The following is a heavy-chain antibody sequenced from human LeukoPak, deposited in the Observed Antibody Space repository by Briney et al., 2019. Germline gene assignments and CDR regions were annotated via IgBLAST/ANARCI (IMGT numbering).Heavy chain of an antibody. D-gene: IGHD6-13*01. J-gene: IGHJ4*02. Sequence: SETLSLTCTVSGGSISSSAYSWGWIRQPPGKGLDWIGNIYDSGNTYYNPSLKSRVTISVDTSKNQFSLKLNSVTAADTAVYYCARQYGPGYSSTRYFDYWGLGTLVTVSS. CDR1: GGSISSSAYS. V-gene: IGHV4-39*01. CDR2: IYDSGNT. CDR3: ARQYGPGYSSTRYFDY.